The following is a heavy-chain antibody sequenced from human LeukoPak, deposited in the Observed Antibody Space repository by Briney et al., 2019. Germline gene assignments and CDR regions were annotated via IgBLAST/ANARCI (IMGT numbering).Heavy chain of an antibody. CDR2: IKQDGSEK. V-gene: IGHV3-7*01. CDR3: ARDLSGYGAFDI. CDR1: GFTFSMYW. D-gene: IGHD3-3*01. J-gene: IGHJ3*02. Sequence: PGGSLRLSCAASGFTFSMYWITWVRQAPGKGLEWVANIKQDGSEKYYVDSVRGRFTISRDNAKNSVDLQMNSLRVEDTAVYYCARDLSGYGAFDIWGQGTMVTVSS.